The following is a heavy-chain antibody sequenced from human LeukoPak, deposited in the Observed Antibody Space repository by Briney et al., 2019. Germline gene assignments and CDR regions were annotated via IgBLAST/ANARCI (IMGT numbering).Heavy chain of an antibody. Sequence: GGSLRLSCAASGFTFSSYEMNWVRQAPGKGLEWVSYISSSGGTIFYADSVKGRFTISRDNAKTSLYLHLNSLTADDTAVCHCARGKLTMVIKGGEGPLVTVP. CDR1: GFTFSSYE. CDR3: ARGKLTMVIK. D-gene: IGHD4/OR15-4a*01. J-gene: IGHJ4*02. CDR2: ISSSGGTI. V-gene: IGHV3-48*03.